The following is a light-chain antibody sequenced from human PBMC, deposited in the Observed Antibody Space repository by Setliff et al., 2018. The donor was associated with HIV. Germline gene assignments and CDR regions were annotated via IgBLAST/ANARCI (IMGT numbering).Light chain of an antibody. CDR2: DVI. CDR1: SSDVGGYRY. J-gene: IGLJ1*01. Sequence: QSALTQPDSVSGSPGQSITISCTGTSSDVGGYRYVSWYQQHPAKAPKLIIYDVIKRPSGISNRFSGSKSGNTASLTVSGLQAEDEADYYCSSYAGNNNFVFGTGTKVTVL. CDR3: SSYAGNNNFV. V-gene: IGLV2-14*03.